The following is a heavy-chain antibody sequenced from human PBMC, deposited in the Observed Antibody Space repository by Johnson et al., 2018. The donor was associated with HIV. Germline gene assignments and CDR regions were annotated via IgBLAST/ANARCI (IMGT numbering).Heavy chain of an antibody. V-gene: IGHV3-11*01. CDR3: ARGGRGRTYYYDSSGSQDAFDI. Sequence: QVQLVESGGGLVKPGGSLRLSCAASGFTFSDSYMTWIRQAPGKGLEWVSYISSSGGTIYYADSVKGRFTISRDNAKNSLYLQMNSLRAEDTAVYYCARGGRGRTYYYDSSGSQDAFDIWGQGTMVTVSS. CDR1: GFTFSDSY. J-gene: IGHJ3*02. D-gene: IGHD3-22*01. CDR2: ISSSGGTI.